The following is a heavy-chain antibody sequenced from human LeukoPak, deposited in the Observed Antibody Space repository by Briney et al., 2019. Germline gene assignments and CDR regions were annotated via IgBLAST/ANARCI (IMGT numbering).Heavy chain of an antibody. D-gene: IGHD2-2*01. CDR3: ARGGVPAALNRFDP. CDR1: GGSFSGYY. V-gene: IGHV4-34*01. CDR2: INHSGST. J-gene: IGHJ5*02. Sequence: SETLSLTCAVYGGSFSGYYWSWIRQPPGKGLEWIGEINHSGSTNYNPSLKSRVTISVDTSKNQFSLKLSSVTAADTAVYYCARGGVPAALNRFDPWGQGTLVTVSS.